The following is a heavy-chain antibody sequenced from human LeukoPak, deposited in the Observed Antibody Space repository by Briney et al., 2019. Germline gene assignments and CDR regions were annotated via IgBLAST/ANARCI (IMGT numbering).Heavy chain of an antibody. V-gene: IGHV4-59*01. CDR3: ATGYCASSSCRFDS. CDR1: GGSISNYY. Sequence: PSETLSLTCSVSGGSISNYYWSWIRQSPGKAPEWIGYIYNSGSTNYNPSLKSRVTISLDTSKKQFYLKLTSVTAADTAIYYCATGYCASSSCRFDSWGQGTLVTVSS. CDR2: IYNSGST. D-gene: IGHD2-2*03. J-gene: IGHJ4*02.